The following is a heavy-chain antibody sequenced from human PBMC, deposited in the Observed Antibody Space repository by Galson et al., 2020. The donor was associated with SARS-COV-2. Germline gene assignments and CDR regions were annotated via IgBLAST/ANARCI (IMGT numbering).Heavy chain of an antibody. D-gene: IGHD3-10*01. J-gene: IGHJ5*02. CDR2: INHSGST. V-gene: IGHV4-34*01. CDR3: ARVPLWFGELGWFVNWFDP. CDR1: GGSFSGYY. Sequence: SETLSLTCAVYGGSFSGYYWSWIRQPPGKGLEWIGEINHSGSTNYNPSLKSRVTISVDTSKNQFSLKLSSVTTADTAVYYCARVPLWFGELGWFVNWFDPWGQGTLVTVSS.